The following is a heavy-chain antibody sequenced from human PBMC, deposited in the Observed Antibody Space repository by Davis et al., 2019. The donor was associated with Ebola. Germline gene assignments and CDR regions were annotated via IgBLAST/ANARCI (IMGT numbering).Heavy chain of an antibody. V-gene: IGHV3-33*01. Sequence: GGSLRLSCAASGFTFSSYGMHWVRQAPGKGLEWVAVIWYDGSNKYYADSVKGRFTISRDNSKNTLYLQMNSLRAEDTAVYYCARVLSGYSSSWSLGYWGQGTLVTVSS. CDR3: ARVLSGYSSSWSLGY. CDR2: IWYDGSNK. D-gene: IGHD6-13*01. CDR1: GFTFSSYG. J-gene: IGHJ4*02.